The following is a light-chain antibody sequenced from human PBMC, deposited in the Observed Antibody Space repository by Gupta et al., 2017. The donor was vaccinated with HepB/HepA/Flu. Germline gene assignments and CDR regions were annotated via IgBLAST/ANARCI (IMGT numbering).Light chain of an antibody. V-gene: IGLV1-40*01. J-gene: IGLJ3*02. CDR1: GSNTGSHYV. CDR2: DNN. CDR3: QSYDRSLSGWV. Sequence: QSVLTQPPSASGAPGQRVSISCPGSGSNTGSHYVVHWYQHLPGAAPKLLICDNNNRPSGVPGRFSGSNSGASASLAITGLQADDEAVYFCQSYDRSLSGWVFGGGTKLTVL.